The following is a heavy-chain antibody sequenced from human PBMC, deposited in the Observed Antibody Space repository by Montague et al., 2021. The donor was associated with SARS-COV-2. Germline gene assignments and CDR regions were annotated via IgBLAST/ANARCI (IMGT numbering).Heavy chain of an antibody. CDR3: ARVYIRGSSPTSGMDV. CDR2: MNQDESAK. Sequence: SLRLSCAASVFTFSSFWMTWVRQAPGEGLEWVASMNQDESAKNYADSVKGRFTISRDNAKNSLYLQMNSLRAEDTALYYCARVYIRGSSPTSGMDVWGQGTTVTVSS. J-gene: IGHJ6*02. D-gene: IGHD6-13*01. V-gene: IGHV3-7*01. CDR1: VFTFSSFW.